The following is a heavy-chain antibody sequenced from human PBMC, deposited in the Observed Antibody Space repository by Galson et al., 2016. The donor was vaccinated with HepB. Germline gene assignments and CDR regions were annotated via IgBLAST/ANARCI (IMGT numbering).Heavy chain of an antibody. CDR3: ATGFGGSHI. J-gene: IGHJ3*02. Sequence: TLSLTCTVSGGSISSGNYYWSWIRQPAGKGLEWIGRIYTSGSTNYNPSLKSRVTMSVDNAKNSVYLQLNSLRGEDTAVYYCATGFGGSHIWGQGTMVTVSS. D-gene: IGHD2-15*01. CDR2: IYTSGST. CDR1: GGSISSGNYY. V-gene: IGHV4-61*02.